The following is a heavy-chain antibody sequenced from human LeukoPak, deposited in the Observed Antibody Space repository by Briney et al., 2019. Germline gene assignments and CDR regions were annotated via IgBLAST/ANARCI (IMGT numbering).Heavy chain of an antibody. D-gene: IGHD2-2*01. CDR2: INPNSGGT. CDR3: ARLRGGIVVVPAAPGGYGWFDP. CDR1: GYTFTCYH. V-gene: IGHV1-2*06. J-gene: IGHJ5*02. Sequence: GASVKVSCKASGYTFTCYHMHWVRQAPGQGLEWMGRINPNSGGTNYAQKFQGRVTMTRDTSISTAYMELSRLRSDDTAVYYCARLRGGIVVVPAAPGGYGWFDPWGQGTLVTVSS.